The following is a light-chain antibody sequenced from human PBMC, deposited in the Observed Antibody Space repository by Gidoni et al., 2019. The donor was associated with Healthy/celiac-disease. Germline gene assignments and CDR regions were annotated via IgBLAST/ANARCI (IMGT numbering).Light chain of an antibody. CDR3: QQYYNLGS. CDR1: QDISNY. Sequence: DIQMTQSPSSLSASVGDRVTITCQASQDISNYLNWYQQKPGKAPKLLIYDASNLETGVPSRFSGSGSGTDFTFTISSLQPEDIATYYCQQYYNLGSFGQGTKLEIK. J-gene: IGKJ2*04. V-gene: IGKV1-33*01. CDR2: DAS.